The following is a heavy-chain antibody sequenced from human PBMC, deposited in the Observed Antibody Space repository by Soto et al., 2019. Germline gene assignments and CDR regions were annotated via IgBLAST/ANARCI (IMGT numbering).Heavy chain of an antibody. J-gene: IGHJ4*02. CDR3: ATDKITGLFAY. Sequence: SQSLSLTCAVSGYSLSSSNCWGWIRQPPGKGLEWIGYIYYSGTTYYNPSLKSRVTMSVDTSKNQFSLKLTSVTAVDTAVYYCATDKITGLFAYLGQGTLVT. V-gene: IGHV4-28*03. CDR1: GYSLSSSNC. D-gene: IGHD2-8*02. CDR2: IYYSGTT.